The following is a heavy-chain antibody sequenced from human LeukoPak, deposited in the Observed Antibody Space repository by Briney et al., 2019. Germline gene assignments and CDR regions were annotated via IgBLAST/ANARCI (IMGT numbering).Heavy chain of an antibody. CDR1: GGSISSYY. CDR2: IYYSGST. Sequence: LSETLSLTCTVSGGSISSYYWSWIRQPPGKGLEWIGYIYYSGSTNYNPSLKSRVTISVDTSKNQFSLKLSSVTAADTAVYYCARIRGVARGGWFDPWGQGTLVTVSS. J-gene: IGHJ5*02. D-gene: IGHD3-3*01. CDR3: ARIRGVARGGWFDP. V-gene: IGHV4-59*01.